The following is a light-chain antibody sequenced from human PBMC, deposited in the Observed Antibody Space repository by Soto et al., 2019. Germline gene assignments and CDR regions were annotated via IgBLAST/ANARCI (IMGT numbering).Light chain of an antibody. Sequence: DIVMTQSPGTLSVSPGERATLSCRASQSVGTNLAWYQQKPGQAPRLLIYGASTRASGIPARFSGSGSGTDFTLTISSLQSEDFAVYYCQKLNYWPRITFGQGTRLE. CDR1: QSVGTN. V-gene: IGKV3-15*01. CDR2: GAS. CDR3: QKLNYWPRIT. J-gene: IGKJ5*01.